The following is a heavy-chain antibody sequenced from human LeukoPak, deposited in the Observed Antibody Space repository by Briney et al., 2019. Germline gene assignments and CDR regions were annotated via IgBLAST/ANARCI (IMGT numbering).Heavy chain of an antibody. CDR2: IYSGGTT. J-gene: IGHJ4*02. CDR3: ARDRGGSRSDC. CDR1: GFTVSTNY. Sequence: PGGSLRLSCAASGFTVSTNYMSWVRQAPGKGLEWVSVIYSGGTTYHADSEKGRFTISRDNSKNTLYLQMNSLRAEDTAVYYCARDRGGSRSDCWGQGTLVTVSS. V-gene: IGHV3-66*01. D-gene: IGHD6-13*01.